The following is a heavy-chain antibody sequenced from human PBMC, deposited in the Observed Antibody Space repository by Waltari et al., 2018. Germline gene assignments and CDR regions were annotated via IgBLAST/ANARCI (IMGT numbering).Heavy chain of an antibody. J-gene: IGHJ5*02. CDR3: SDSSGP. Sequence: QVQLQASGPGLVKPSETLSLTCSVSGVSITNTSSYWAWIRQPPGKGLEWIGNIYYSGSTYYNPSLNSRVTMSVDTSKNQFSLNLNSVTADDTATYYCSDSSGPWGQGTLVTVSS. V-gene: IGHV4-39*03. CDR2: IYYSGST. D-gene: IGHD3-22*01. CDR1: GVSITNTSSY.